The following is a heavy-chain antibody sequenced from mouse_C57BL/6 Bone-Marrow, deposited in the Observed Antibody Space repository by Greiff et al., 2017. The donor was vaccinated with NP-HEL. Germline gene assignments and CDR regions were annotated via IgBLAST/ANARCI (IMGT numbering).Heavy chain of an antibody. CDR3: ARHGYSNYEVNFDY. V-gene: IGHV5-9*01. J-gene: IGHJ2*01. D-gene: IGHD2-5*01. CDR1: GFTFSSYT. CDR2: ISGGGGHT. Sequence: EVKLMESGGGLVKPGGSLKLSCAASGFTFSSYTMSWVRQTPEKRLEWVATISGGGGHTYYPDSVKGRFTISRDNAKNTLYLQMSSLRSEDTALYYCARHGYSNYEVNFDYWGQGTTLTVSS.